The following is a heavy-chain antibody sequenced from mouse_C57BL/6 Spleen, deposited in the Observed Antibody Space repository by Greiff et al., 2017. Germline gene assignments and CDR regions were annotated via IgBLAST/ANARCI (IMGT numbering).Heavy chain of an antibody. Sequence: EVKLVESGGDLVKPGGSLKLSCAASGFTFSSYGMSWVRQTPDKRLEWVATISSGGSYTYYPDCVKGRFTISRDNAKNTLYMQMSSLKSEDTAMYYCARQGGDYYAMDYWGQGTSVTVSS. CDR2: ISSGGSYT. CDR1: GFTFSSYG. J-gene: IGHJ4*01. CDR3: ARQGGDYYAMDY. V-gene: IGHV5-6*01.